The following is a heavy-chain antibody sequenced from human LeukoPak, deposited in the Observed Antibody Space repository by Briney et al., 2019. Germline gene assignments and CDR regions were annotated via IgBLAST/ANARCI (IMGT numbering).Heavy chain of an antibody. J-gene: IGHJ6*02. CDR2: IYYSGST. CDR3: ARDLGSSPSNSYYGMDV. V-gene: IGHV4-59*01. Sequence: PSETLSLTCTVSGGSISNYYWSWIRQPPGKGLEWIGYIYYSGSTNYNPSLKSRVTISVDTSKNQVSLKLSSVTAADTAVYFCARDLGSSPSNSYYGMDVWGQGTTVTVSS. CDR1: GGSISNYY. D-gene: IGHD6-13*01.